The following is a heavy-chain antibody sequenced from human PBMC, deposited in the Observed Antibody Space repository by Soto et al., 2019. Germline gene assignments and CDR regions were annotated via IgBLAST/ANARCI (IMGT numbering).Heavy chain of an antibody. Sequence: PSETLSLTCTVSGASITGTSYWSWIRQPAGKGLEWIGRFSLSGTTNYNPSLRSRVTMSADVSKNQFSLRLTSVTAADTALYYCARGMTPPGAPAWYYFDSWCQGTLVTVSS. CDR3: ARGMTPPGAPAWYYFDS. CDR2: FSLSGTT. J-gene: IGHJ4*02. V-gene: IGHV4-4*07. CDR1: GASITGTSY. D-gene: IGHD2-8*02.